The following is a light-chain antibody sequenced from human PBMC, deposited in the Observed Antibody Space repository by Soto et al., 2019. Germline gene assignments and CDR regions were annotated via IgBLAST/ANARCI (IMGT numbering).Light chain of an antibody. V-gene: IGKV3-20*01. Sequence: EIVFTQSPGTLSLSPGERATLTCRASQRVSNNYLAWYQQKPGQAPMLLIHEASNRATGIPDRFSGSRSGTDFTLTISRLEPEDFAVYYCQRYGSSGTFGQGTKVDIK. CDR3: QRYGSSGT. J-gene: IGKJ1*01. CDR2: EAS. CDR1: QRVSNNY.